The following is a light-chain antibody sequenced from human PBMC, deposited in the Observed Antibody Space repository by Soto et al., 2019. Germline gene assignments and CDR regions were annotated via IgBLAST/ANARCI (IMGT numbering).Light chain of an antibody. CDR3: CSYARSHYV. Sequence: QSVLTQPASVSGSPGQSITISCTGTSSDVGSYNLVSWYQQHPGTAPKLMISEVTKRPSGVSNRFSGSKSGNTASLTISGLQAEDEADYYCCSYARSHYVFGTGTSHRP. CDR1: SSDVGSYNL. V-gene: IGLV2-23*02. CDR2: EVT. J-gene: IGLJ1*01.